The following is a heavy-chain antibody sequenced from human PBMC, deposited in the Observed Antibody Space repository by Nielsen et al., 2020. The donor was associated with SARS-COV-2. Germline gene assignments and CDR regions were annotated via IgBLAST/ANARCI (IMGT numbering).Heavy chain of an antibody. Sequence: GESLKISCTASGFTLSTYGMHWVRQAPGKGLEWVAFLRYDGSSKSYGDSVKGRFTISRDNAKNSLYLQMDSLGVDDTAVYYCARDPAALDLWGPGTLVTVSS. CDR1: GFTLSTYG. V-gene: IGHV3-30*02. J-gene: IGHJ2*01. CDR2: LRYDGSSK. D-gene: IGHD6-25*01. CDR3: ARDPAALDL.